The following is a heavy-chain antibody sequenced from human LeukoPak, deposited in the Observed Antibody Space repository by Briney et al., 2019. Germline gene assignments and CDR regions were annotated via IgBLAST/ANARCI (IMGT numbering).Heavy chain of an antibody. D-gene: IGHD6-13*01. J-gene: IGHJ3*02. CDR3: AKGGMGIAAANYGAFDI. Sequence: GGSLRLSCAASGFTFSNAWMSWVRQAPGKGLEWVSAISGSGGSTYYADSVKGRFTISRDNSKNTLYLQMNSLRAEDTAVYYCAKGGMGIAAANYGAFDIWGQGTMVTVSS. CDR2: ISGSGGST. V-gene: IGHV3-23*01. CDR1: GFTFSNAW.